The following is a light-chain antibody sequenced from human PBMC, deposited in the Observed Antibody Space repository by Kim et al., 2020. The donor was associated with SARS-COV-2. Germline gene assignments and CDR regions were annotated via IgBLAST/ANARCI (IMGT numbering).Light chain of an antibody. J-gene: IGKJ4*01. Sequence: ACVADRFTITCRASQGISNSLAWYQQKPGKVPKLLIYAASTLQSGVPSRFSGSGSGTEFTLTISSLQPEGVATYYCQKYNSVPLTFGGGTKVDIK. CDR1: QGISNS. CDR2: AAS. V-gene: IGKV1-27*01. CDR3: QKYNSVPLT.